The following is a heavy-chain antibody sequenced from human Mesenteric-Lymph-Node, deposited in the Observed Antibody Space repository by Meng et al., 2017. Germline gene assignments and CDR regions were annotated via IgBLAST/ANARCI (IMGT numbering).Heavy chain of an antibody. V-gene: IGHV4-34*01. D-gene: IGHD2-21*01. CDR1: GGSFSAYN. J-gene: IGHJ4*02. Sequence: QGRLQQWGAGLLKPSETLSLICFVYGGSFSAYNWRWIRQPPGKGLGWIGEINHSGSTNYNPSLKSRVTISVDTSKNQFSLKLSSVTAADTAVYYCAREGRSHQVGVSVYWGQGNLVTVSS. CDR2: INHSGST. CDR3: AREGRSHQVGVSVY.